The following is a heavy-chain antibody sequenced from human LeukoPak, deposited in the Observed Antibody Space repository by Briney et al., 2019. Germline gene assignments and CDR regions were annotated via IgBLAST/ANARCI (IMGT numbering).Heavy chain of an antibody. D-gene: IGHD2-15*01. V-gene: IGHV4-39*01. CDR3: APYCSGGSCTGYIQH. J-gene: IGHJ1*01. Sequence: PSETLSLTCSVSGDSISSSNYFWVWVRQAPGKGLEWIGSISYNGRTYYNPSLKSRVAISVDTSKNQFSLQLTSVTAADTAVYYCAPYCSGGSCTGYIQHWGQGTLATVSS. CDR1: GDSISSSNYF. CDR2: ISYNGRT.